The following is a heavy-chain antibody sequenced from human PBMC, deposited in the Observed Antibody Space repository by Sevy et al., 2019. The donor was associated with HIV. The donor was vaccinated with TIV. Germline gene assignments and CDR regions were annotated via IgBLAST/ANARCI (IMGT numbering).Heavy chain of an antibody. CDR1: GYTFTSYG. Sequence: ASVKVSCKASGYTFTSYGISWVRQAPGQGLEWMGWISAYNGSTNYAQKLQGRVTMTTDTSTSTAYMELRSLRSDDTAVYYCARESLRSSSPYYFDYWGQGTLVTVSS. CDR3: ARESLRSSSPYYFDY. CDR2: ISAYNGST. J-gene: IGHJ4*02. V-gene: IGHV1-18*04. D-gene: IGHD6-6*01.